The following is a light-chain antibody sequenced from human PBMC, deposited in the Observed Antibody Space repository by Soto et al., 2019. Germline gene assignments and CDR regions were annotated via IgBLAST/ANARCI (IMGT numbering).Light chain of an antibody. CDR2: DAS. CDR3: XXXXXXPRT. Sequence: ETVMTQSPATLSVSPGARAPLSCRASQSVSSALAWYQQHPGLPPRLLIYDASTRATGIPARFSGSGSGTDFTLTISSLQSQDFAVXXXXXXXXXPRTFGQGTKVDIK. J-gene: IGKJ1*01. CDR1: QSVSSA. V-gene: IGKV3-15*01.